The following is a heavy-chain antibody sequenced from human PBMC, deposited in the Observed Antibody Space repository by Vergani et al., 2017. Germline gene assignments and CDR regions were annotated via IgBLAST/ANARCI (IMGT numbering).Heavy chain of an antibody. CDR2: IYSTGST. J-gene: IGHJ4*02. V-gene: IGHV4-30-2*05. D-gene: IGHD3-10*01. CDR3: ARDHGIYYGSGSYYNRPYYFDY. Sequence: QLQLQESGSGLVKPSQTLSLTCAVSGDSITNGGFSWNWIRQPPGKGPEWIGYIYSTGSTHHNPSLRRRINMSVDTSKNQFSLKLNSVTAADTAVYYCARDHGIYYGSGSYYNRPYYFDYWGQGTLVTVSS. CDR1: GDSITNGGFS.